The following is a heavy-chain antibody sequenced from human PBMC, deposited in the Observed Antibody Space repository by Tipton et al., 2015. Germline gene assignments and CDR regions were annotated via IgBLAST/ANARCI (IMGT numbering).Heavy chain of an antibody. D-gene: IGHD3-22*01. CDR3: ARRHYDSTTTAFDI. CDR2: IHPSDSET. J-gene: IGHJ3*02. Sequence: VQLVQSGGEVKKPGESLKISCKVSGYTFSNHWIGWVRQMPGKGLEWVGIIHPSDSETKYSPSFEGLVTIPADKSTSTAYLQWSRLKASDTAMYYCARRHYDSTTTAFDIWGQGTMVTVSS. V-gene: IGHV5-51*01. CDR1: GYTFSNHW.